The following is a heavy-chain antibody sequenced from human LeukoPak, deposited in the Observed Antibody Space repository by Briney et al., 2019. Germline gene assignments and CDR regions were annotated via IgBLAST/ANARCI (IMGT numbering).Heavy chain of an antibody. J-gene: IGHJ6*03. Sequence: GGSLRLFCAASGFTFSTYGMHWVRQAPGKGLEWGAFIPYDGSKTYYADSVRERFTIYRDNSKNTLYLQMNSLRGEDTAVYYCAKDPRGSWSRELYYYYYYMDVWGKGTTVTISS. CDR2: IPYDGSKT. CDR3: AKDPRGSWSRELYYYYYYMDV. V-gene: IGHV3-30*02. CDR1: GFTFSTYG. D-gene: IGHD6-13*01.